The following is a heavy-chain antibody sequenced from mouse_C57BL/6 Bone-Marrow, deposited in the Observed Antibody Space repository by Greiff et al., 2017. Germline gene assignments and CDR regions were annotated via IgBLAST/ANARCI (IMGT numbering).Heavy chain of an antibody. CDR3: ARAITTVRYFDY. D-gene: IGHD1-1*01. Sequence: EVKLVESGGGLVKPGGSLKLSCAASGFTFSSYAMPWVRQTPEKRLEWVATISDGGSYTYYPDNVKGRFTISRDNAKNNLYLQMSHLKSEDTAMYYCARAITTVRYFDYWGQGTTLTVSS. J-gene: IGHJ2*01. CDR1: GFTFSSYA. CDR2: ISDGGSYT. V-gene: IGHV5-4*03.